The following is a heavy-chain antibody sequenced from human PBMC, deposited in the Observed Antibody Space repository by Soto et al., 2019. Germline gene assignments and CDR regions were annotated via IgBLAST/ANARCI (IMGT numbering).Heavy chain of an antibody. CDR1: SSGGYS. D-gene: IGHD3-3*01. CDR3: ARSWSGSTSGRVDV. J-gene: IGHJ6*02. V-gene: IGHV3-9*01. CDR2: ISWDGYSI. Sequence: SSGGYSWSWLRQLPGKGLEWVGHISWDGYSIGCGGSVRGRFTISRDNAKNTLYLQMNSLRPEDTALYYCARSWSGSTSGRVDVWGQGTTVTVSS.